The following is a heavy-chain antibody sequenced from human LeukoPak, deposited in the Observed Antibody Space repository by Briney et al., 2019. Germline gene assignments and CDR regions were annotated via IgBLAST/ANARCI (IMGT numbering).Heavy chain of an antibody. Sequence: ASVKVSCKASGYTFSGYYMHWVRQAPGQGLEWMGWINPNSGGTNYAQKFQGRVTMARDTSISTGYMEMSSLRSDDTAVYYCARDRGVILSHFDNWGQGTLVTVSS. D-gene: IGHD2/OR15-2a*01. J-gene: IGHJ4*02. CDR1: GYTFSGYY. V-gene: IGHV1-2*02. CDR2: INPNSGGT. CDR3: ARDRGVILSHFDN.